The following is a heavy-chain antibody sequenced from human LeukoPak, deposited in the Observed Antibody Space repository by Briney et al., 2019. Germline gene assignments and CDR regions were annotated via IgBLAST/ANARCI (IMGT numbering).Heavy chain of an antibody. D-gene: IGHD3-10*01. CDR1: GLTFSSYS. J-gene: IGHJ4*02. Sequence: GSLRLSCAVSGLTFSSYSMNWVRQAPGKGLEWVASVSPSSSYIYYADSVKGRFTISRDNAKNSLYLQMHSLRDEDTAVYYCARAPPRYGSGSFHFDFWGQGILVTVSS. V-gene: IGHV3-21*01. CDR2: VSPSSSYI. CDR3: ARAPPRYGSGSFHFDF.